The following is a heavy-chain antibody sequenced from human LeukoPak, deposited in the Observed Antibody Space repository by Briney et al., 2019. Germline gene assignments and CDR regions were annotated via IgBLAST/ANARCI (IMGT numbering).Heavy chain of an antibody. V-gene: IGHV3-9*01. J-gene: IGHJ6*02. Sequence: GGSLRLSCAASGFTFDDYAMHWVRHAPGKGLEWVSGISWNSGSIGYADSVKGRFTISRDNAKNSLYLQMNSLRAEDTALYYCAKDKGRAAAYYYGMDVWGQGTTVTVSS. CDR1: GFTFDDYA. D-gene: IGHD6-13*01. CDR3: AKDKGRAAAYYYGMDV. CDR2: ISWNSGSI.